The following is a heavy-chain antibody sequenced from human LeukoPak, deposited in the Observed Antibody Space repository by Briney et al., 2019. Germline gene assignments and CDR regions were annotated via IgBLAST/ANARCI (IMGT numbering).Heavy chain of an antibody. V-gene: IGHV3-23*01. J-gene: IGHJ4*02. CDR3: ARDLGTTITRSVDY. D-gene: IGHD4-11*01. Sequence: GGSLRLSCAASGFTFSSSAMSWVRQAPGKGLEWVSAISNNGGYTYYADSVKGRFTISRDNSKNTLYLQMNSLRAEDTAVYYCARDLGTTITRSVDYWGQGTLVTVSS. CDR2: ISNNGGYT. CDR1: GFTFSSSA.